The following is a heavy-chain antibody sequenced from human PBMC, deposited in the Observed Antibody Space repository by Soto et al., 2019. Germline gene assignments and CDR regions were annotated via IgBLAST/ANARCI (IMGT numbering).Heavy chain of an antibody. D-gene: IGHD3-16*01. J-gene: IGHJ4*02. CDR1: GYTFTNYQ. CDR3: AKEGPGIGGFYALDS. V-gene: IGHV1-8*01. CDR2: MKPNSGST. Sequence: QAQLVQSGAEVKKPGASVTVSCKASGYTFTNYQINWVRQAPGQGLEWMGWMKPNSGSTGYAEKLQGRVTMTTITSINTAYMEMSSLRSEDTAVYYCAKEGPGIGGFYALDSWGQGTLVTVS.